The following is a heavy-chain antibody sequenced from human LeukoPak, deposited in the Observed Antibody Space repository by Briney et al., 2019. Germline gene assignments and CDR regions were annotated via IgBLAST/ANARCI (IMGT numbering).Heavy chain of an antibody. Sequence: SETLSLTCNVSGDSVSSVYWSWIRQPPGKGLEWIGYIYYSGSSYYNPSLRSRVTISVDTSKNHFSLKLSSVTAADTAVYYCARVRLHSGSYLFDYWGQGTLVTVSS. CDR2: IYYSGSS. D-gene: IGHD3-10*01. CDR3: ARVRLHSGSYLFDY. CDR1: GDSVSSVY. J-gene: IGHJ4*02. V-gene: IGHV4-59*06.